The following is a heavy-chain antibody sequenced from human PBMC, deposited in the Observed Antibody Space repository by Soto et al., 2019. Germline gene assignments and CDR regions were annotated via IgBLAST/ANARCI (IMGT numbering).Heavy chain of an antibody. J-gene: IGHJ3*02. CDR3: ARAGSGYTLDAFDI. D-gene: IGHD5-18*01. CDR2: INPSGGST. Sequence: KVSXKASGYTFTXYYMHWVRQAPGQGLEWMGIINPSGGSTSYAQKFQGRVTMTRDTSTSTVYMELSSLRSEDTAVYYCARAGSGYTLDAFDIWGQGTMVTVSS. CDR1: GYTFTXYY. V-gene: IGHV1-46*03.